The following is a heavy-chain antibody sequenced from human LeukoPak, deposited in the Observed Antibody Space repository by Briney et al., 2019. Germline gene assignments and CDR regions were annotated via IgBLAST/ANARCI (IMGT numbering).Heavy chain of an antibody. V-gene: IGHV1-24*01. CDR1: GYTLTELS. CDR3: ARDIRSFDY. CDR2: FDPEDGET. Sequence: ASVKVSCKVSGYTLTELSMHWVRQAPGKGLEWMGGFDPEDGETIYAQKFQGRVTITRDTSASTAYMELSSLRSEDTAVYYCARDIRSFDYWGQGTLVTVSS. J-gene: IGHJ4*02.